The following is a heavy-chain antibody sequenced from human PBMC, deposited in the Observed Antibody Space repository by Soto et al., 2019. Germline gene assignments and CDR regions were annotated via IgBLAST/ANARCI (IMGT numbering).Heavy chain of an antibody. CDR2: IIPIFGTA. D-gene: IGHD3-3*01. V-gene: IGHV1-69*01. J-gene: IGHJ6*02. CDR3: ARVYYDFWSGYWDYYYYGMDV. Sequence: QVQLVQSGAEVKKPGSSVKVSCKASGGTFSSYAISWVRQAPGQGLEWMGGIIPIFGTANYAPKFQGRVTITADESTSTAYMELSSLRSEDTAVYYCARVYYDFWSGYWDYYYYGMDVWGQGTTVTVSS. CDR1: GGTFSSYA.